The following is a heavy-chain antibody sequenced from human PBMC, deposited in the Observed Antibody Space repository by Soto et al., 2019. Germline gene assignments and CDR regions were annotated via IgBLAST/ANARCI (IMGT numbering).Heavy chain of an antibody. CDR3: ARGRGYSSGYRYGMDV. Sequence: SETLSLTCAVYGGSFSGYYWGWIRQPPGKGLEWIGEINHSGSTNYNPSLKSRVTISVDTSKNQFSLKLSSVTAADTAVYYCARGRGYSSGYRYGMDVWVQGTTVTVSS. CDR1: GGSFSGYY. CDR2: INHSGST. V-gene: IGHV4-34*01. D-gene: IGHD6-19*01. J-gene: IGHJ6*02.